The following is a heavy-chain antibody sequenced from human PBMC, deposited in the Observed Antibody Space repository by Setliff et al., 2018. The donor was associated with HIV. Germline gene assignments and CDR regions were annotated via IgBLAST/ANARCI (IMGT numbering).Heavy chain of an antibody. V-gene: IGHV4-31*03. CDR3: AREGKTALVTKYFDY. CDR1: SGSISSGTYY. J-gene: IGHJ4*01. D-gene: IGHD5-18*01. Sequence: PSETLSLTCTVSSGSISSGTYYWSWTRQYPGKGLEWIGYIDYSGGAFYNPSLKSRITISRDTSKNQFSLKMNSVTAADTAVYYCAREGKTALVTKYFDYWGHGKLVTVSS. CDR2: IDYSGGA.